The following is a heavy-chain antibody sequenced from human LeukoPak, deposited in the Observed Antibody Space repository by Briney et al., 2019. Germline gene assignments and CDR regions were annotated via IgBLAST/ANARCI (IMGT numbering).Heavy chain of an antibody. Sequence: PGGSLRLSCAASGFTFSSYGMHWVRQAPGKGLEWVAFIRYDGSNKYYADSVKGRFTISRDNSKNTLYLQMNSLRAEDTAVYYCAKEADSQYSSSWYPTGFDPWGQGTLVTVSS. V-gene: IGHV3-30*02. CDR2: IRYDGSNK. J-gene: IGHJ5*02. D-gene: IGHD6-13*01. CDR1: GFTFSSYG. CDR3: AKEADSQYSSSWYPTGFDP.